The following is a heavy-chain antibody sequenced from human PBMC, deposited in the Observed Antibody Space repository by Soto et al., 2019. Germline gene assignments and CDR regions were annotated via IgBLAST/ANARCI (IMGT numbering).Heavy chain of an antibody. CDR3: ARAAGYNSGYPHDY. CDR1: GDTRTSNY. Sequence: ASVKVSCKASGDTRTSNYMHWVRQAPGQGLEWMGVMNPSVGSTTYAQKFQGRVTMTRDTSTSTVYMELSSLRSDDTAVYHCARAAGYNSGYPHDYWCLGTLVTVSS. CDR2: MNPSVGST. V-gene: IGHV1-46*01. D-gene: IGHD5-18*01. J-gene: IGHJ4*02.